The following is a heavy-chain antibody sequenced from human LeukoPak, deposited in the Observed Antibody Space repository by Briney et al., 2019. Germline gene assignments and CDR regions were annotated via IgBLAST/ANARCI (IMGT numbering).Heavy chain of an antibody. CDR2: IVVGNGNT. CDR3: VADYYDSSGYRDY. V-gene: IGHV1-58*01. J-gene: IGHJ4*02. CDR1: GFTFTSSA. D-gene: IGHD3-22*01. Sequence: SVKVSCKASGFTFTSSAVQWVRQARGQRLEWIGWIVVGNGNTNYAQKFQERVTITRDMSTSTAYMELSSLRSEDTAVYYCVADYYDSSGYRDYWGQGTLVTVSS.